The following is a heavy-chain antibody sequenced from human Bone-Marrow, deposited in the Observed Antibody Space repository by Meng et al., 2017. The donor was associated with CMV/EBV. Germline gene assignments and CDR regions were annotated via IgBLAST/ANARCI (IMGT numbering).Heavy chain of an antibody. J-gene: IGHJ3*02. D-gene: IGHD1-7*01. CDR1: GFTFSSYW. CDR3: ARERTTAVNDAFDI. Sequence: GGSLRLSCAASGFTFSSYWMSWVRQAPGKGLEWVANIKQDGSEKYYVDSVKGRFTISRDNAKNSLYLQMNSLRAEDTAVYYCARERTTAVNDAFDIWGQGTMVTVSS. V-gene: IGHV3-7*01. CDR2: IKQDGSEK.